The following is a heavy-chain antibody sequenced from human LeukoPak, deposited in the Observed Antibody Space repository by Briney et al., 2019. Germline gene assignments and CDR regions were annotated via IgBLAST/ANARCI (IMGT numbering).Heavy chain of an antibody. CDR1: GFSFSSYE. V-gene: IGHV3-48*03. CDR2: ISSSGSIM. D-gene: IGHD6-6*01. J-gene: IGHJ4*02. Sequence: HGGSLRLSCAASGFSFSSYEMNWVRQAPGKGLEWVSYISSSGSIMYSADSVKGRFTISRDNAKNSLYLQMNSLRAEDTAIYYCSGQYSSSSVVDYWGQGTLVTVSS. CDR3: SGQYSSSSVVDY.